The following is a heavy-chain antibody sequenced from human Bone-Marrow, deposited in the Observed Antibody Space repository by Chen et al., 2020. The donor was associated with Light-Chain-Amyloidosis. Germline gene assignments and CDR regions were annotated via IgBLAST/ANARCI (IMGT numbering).Heavy chain of an antibody. V-gene: IGHV1-2*02. CDR3: ARSTNYYDSSGYYPDDAFDI. Sequence: QVQLVQSGAEVKKPGASVKVSCKASGYTFTGYYMHWVGQAPGQGLEWMGWINPNSGGTNYAQKFQGRVTMTRDTSISTAYMELSRLRSDDTAVYYCARSTNYYDSSGYYPDDAFDIWGQGTMVTVSS. CDR2: INPNSGGT. CDR1: GYTFTGYY. D-gene: IGHD3-22*01. J-gene: IGHJ3*02.